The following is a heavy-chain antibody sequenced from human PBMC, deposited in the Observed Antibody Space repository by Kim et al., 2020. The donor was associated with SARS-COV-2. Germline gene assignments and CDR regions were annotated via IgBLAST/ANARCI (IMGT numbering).Heavy chain of an antibody. D-gene: IGHD6-19*01. CDR3: ARFRSSGRAFDI. Sequence: GGSLRLSCAASGFTFSSYTIHWVRQAPGKGLEWVAFLSYDGNHKYYADSVKGRFTISRDNSKNTVYLQMNSLRVEDTAVFHCARFRSSGRAFDIWGQGTMVTVSS. CDR2: LSYDGNHK. V-gene: IGHV3-30-3*01. J-gene: IGHJ3*02. CDR1: GFTFSSYT.